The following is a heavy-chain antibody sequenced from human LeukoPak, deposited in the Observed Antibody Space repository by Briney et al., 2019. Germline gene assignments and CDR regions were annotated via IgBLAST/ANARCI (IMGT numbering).Heavy chain of an antibody. CDR3: AGGRWLQAFDY. Sequence: SETLSLTCTVSGGSISSHYWSWIRQPPGKGLEWIGYIYYSGSTNYNPSLKSRVTISVDTSKNQFSLKLSSMTAAATAVYYCAGGRWLQAFDYWGQGTLVTVSS. V-gene: IGHV4-59*11. CDR1: GGSISSHY. J-gene: IGHJ4*02. D-gene: IGHD5-24*01. CDR2: IYYSGST.